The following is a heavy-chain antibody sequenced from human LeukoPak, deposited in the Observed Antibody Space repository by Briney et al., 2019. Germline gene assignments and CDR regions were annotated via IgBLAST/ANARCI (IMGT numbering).Heavy chain of an antibody. D-gene: IGHD3-9*01. J-gene: IGHJ4*02. CDR2: ISWNSGSI. V-gene: IGHV3-9*01. CDR1: GFTFADYA. CDR3: AKDTATYYDILTGRFDY. Sequence: GGSLRLSCAASGFTFADYAMHWVRQAPGKGLEWVSGISWNSGSIGFADSVKGRFTISRDNAKNSLYLQMNSLRAEDTALYYCAKDTATYYDILTGRFDYWGQGTLVTVSS.